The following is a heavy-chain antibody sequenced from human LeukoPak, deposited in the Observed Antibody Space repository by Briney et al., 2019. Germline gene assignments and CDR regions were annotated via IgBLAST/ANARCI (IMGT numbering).Heavy chain of an antibody. CDR1: GGTFSSHA. CDR2: IIPIFGTA. CDR3: ARVTYSSSWEYYYYYYMDV. V-gene: IGHV1-69*05. J-gene: IGHJ6*03. Sequence: ASVKVSCKASGGTFSSHAISWVRQAPGQGLEWMGGIIPIFGTANYAQKFQGRVTITTDESTSTAYMELSSLRSEDTAVYYCARVTYSSSWEYYYYYYMDVWGKGTTVTVSS. D-gene: IGHD6-13*01.